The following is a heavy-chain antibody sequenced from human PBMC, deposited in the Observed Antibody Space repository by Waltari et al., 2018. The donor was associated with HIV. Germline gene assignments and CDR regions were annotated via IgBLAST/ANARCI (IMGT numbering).Heavy chain of an antibody. J-gene: IGHJ3*01. CDR1: GFTLNKFA. D-gene: IGHD4-17*01. Sequence: QLLESGGGLVQPGGSLGLSCVASGFTLNKFAMNWVRQAPGQGLEWLSSISGSGGNKYYADSVKGRISISRENSKNTVYLQINSLRVDDTAIYYCAKTVPTVTSIFEGFDVWGQGAMVTVSS. V-gene: IGHV3-23*01. CDR2: ISGSGGNK. CDR3: AKTVPTVTSIFEGFDV.